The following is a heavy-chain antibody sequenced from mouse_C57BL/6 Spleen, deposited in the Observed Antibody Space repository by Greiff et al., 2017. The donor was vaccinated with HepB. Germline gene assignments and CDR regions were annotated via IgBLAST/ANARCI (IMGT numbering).Heavy chain of an antibody. CDR2: ISRGSSTI. CDR3: ARKDYVRNWFAY. J-gene: IGHJ3*01. V-gene: IGHV5-17*01. D-gene: IGHD2-4*01. Sequence: EVKLVESGGGLVKPGGSLKLSCAASGFTFSDYGMHWVRQAPEKGLEWVAYISRGSSTIYYADTVKGRFTISRDNAKNTMFLKMTSLRSEDTAMYYCARKDYVRNWFAYWGQGTLVTVSA. CDR1: GFTFSDYG.